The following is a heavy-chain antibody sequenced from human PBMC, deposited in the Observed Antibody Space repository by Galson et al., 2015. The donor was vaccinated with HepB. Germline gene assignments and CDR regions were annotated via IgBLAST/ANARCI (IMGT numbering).Heavy chain of an antibody. D-gene: IGHD3-10*01. CDR3: VKVGDYYGSGPFDY. V-gene: IGHV3-21*01. CDR1: GFTFSSYS. CDR2: ISSSSSYI. Sequence: SLRLSCAASGFTFSSYSMNWVRQAPGKGLEWVSSISSSSSYIYYADSVKGRFTISRDNAKNSLYLQMSSLRAEDTAVYYCVKVGDYYGSGPFDYWGQGTLVTVSS. J-gene: IGHJ4*02.